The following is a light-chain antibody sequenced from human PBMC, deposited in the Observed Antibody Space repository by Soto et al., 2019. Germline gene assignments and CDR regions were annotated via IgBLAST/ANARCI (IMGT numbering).Light chain of an antibody. V-gene: IGKV3-15*01. CDR1: QGVSRD. Sequence: EILMTHSPATLSVSPGERATLYCRASQGVSRDLPWYQQKPGQLPRLHIYGASTRATGTPARFSGSGSGTEFTLTISSLQSEDFAVYCCQQYNNRPATFGQGTKVDI. CDR2: GAS. CDR3: QQYNNRPAT. J-gene: IGKJ1*01.